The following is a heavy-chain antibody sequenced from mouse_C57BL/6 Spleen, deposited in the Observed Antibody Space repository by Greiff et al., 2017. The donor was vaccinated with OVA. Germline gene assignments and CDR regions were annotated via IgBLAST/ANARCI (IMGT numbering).Heavy chain of an antibody. Sequence: EVQGVESGGGLVQPGGSMKLSCVASGFTFSNYWMNWVRQSPEKGLEWVAQIRLKSDNYATQYAESVKGRFTISRDDSKSSVYLQMNNLRAEDTGIYYCTAMVTTGGYFDYWGQGTTLTVSS. CDR1: GFTFSNYW. CDR2: IRLKSDNYAT. V-gene: IGHV6-3*01. J-gene: IGHJ2*01. CDR3: TAMVTTGGYFDY. D-gene: IGHD2-2*01.